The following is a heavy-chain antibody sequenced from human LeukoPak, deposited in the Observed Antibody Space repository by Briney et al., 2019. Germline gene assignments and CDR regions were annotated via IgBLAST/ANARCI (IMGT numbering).Heavy chain of an antibody. Sequence: SETLSLTCTVSGGSLSSYYWSWLRQPPGKGLEWIGYIYYSGSTNYNPSLKSRVTISVDTSKNQFSLKLSSVTAADTAVYYCARTVTKAYYYYGMDVWGQGTTVTVSS. CDR3: ARTVTKAYYYYGMDV. CDR2: IYYSGST. V-gene: IGHV4-59*01. CDR1: GGSLSSYY. J-gene: IGHJ6*02. D-gene: IGHD4-17*01.